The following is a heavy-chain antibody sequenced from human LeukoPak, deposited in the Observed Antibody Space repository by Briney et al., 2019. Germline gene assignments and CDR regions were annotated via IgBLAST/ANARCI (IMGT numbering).Heavy chain of an antibody. CDR3: ARVKAERGGYCSGGSCLNWFDP. CDR2: IYYSVST. J-gene: IGHJ5*02. Sequence: SQTLSLTCTVSGGSISSGGYYWSWIRQHPGKGLEWIGYIYYSVSTYYNPSLKSRVTISVDTSKNQFSLKLSSVTAADTAVYYCARVKAERGGYCSGGSCLNWFDPWGQGTLVTVSS. V-gene: IGHV4-31*03. D-gene: IGHD2-15*01. CDR1: GGSISSGGYY.